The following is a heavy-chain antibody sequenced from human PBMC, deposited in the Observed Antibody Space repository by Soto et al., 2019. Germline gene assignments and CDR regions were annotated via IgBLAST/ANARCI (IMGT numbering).Heavy chain of an antibody. CDR3: ARDTGGSYYY. CDR1: GFSFSDYY. J-gene: IGHJ4*02. CDR2: SRNKANSYNP. D-gene: IGHD3-16*01. Sequence: EVKLVESGGGLVQPGGSLRLSCAASGFSFSDYYMDWVRQVPGKGLEWVGRSRNKANSYNPEYAPSVKDRFSISRDNSKDSMYLQMNSPKTEDTAVYYCARDTGGSYYYWGQGALVTVSS. V-gene: IGHV3-72*01.